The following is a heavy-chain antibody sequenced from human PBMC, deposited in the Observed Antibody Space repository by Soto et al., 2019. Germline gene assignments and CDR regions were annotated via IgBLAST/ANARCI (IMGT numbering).Heavy chain of an antibody. CDR3: ARARATIAAAAIFDC. V-gene: IGHV4-4*02. Sequence: QVQLQESGPGLVKPSGTLSLTCAVSGGSISTSNWWNWVRQPPGKGLGWIGEVYRTGSTNYNPSLESRVIVSVDKSKNQFSLKLTSVTAADTAVYYCARARATIAAAAIFDCWGQGTLVTVSS. D-gene: IGHD6-13*01. CDR2: VYRTGST. CDR1: GGSISTSNW. J-gene: IGHJ4*02.